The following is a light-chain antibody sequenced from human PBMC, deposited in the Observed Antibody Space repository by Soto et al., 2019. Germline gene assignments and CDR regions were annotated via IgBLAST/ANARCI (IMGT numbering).Light chain of an antibody. CDR2: DVS. J-gene: IGLJ2*01. V-gene: IGLV2-14*01. Sequence: QSALTQPASVSGSPGQSITISCTGTSSDVGAYNFVSWYQQHPGKAPKLMIYDVSTWPPGVSNRFSGSKSGNTASLTISGLQAEDEADYYCSSYTSSSTVVFGGGTKLTVL. CDR3: SSYTSSSTVV. CDR1: SSDVGAYNF.